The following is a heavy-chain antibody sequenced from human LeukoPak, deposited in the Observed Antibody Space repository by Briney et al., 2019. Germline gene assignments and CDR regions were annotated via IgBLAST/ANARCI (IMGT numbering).Heavy chain of an antibody. V-gene: IGHV3-7*01. Sequence: GGSLRLSCTASGFTFGDYAMSWVRQAPGKGLEWVANIKQDGSEKYYVDSVKGRFTIPRDNAKNSLYLQMNSLRAEDTAVYYCASGGPMGDAFDIWGQGTMVTVSP. CDR2: IKQDGSEK. CDR3: ASGGPMGDAFDI. CDR1: GFTFGDYA. D-gene: IGHD3-10*01. J-gene: IGHJ3*02.